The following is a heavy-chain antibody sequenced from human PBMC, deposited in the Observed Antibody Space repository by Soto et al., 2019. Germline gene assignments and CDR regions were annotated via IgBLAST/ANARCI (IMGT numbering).Heavy chain of an antibody. D-gene: IGHD6-19*01. CDR1: GFTFSHYA. V-gene: IGHV3-23*01. CDR2: ISGGGGTT. Sequence: EVQLLESGGGLVQPGGSLRLSCAASGFTFSHYAMSWVRQAPGKGLEWVSAISGGGGTTYYAGSVKGRFTISRDNSENTLFLQMNSLRAEDTAVYYCAKFFVETGESSGWPWSFHYWGQGTLVTVSS. J-gene: IGHJ4*02. CDR3: AKFFVETGESSGWPWSFHY.